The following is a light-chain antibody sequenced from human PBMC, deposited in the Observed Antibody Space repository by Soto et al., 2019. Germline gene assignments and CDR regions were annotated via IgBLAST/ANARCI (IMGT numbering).Light chain of an antibody. CDR1: QGISSY. J-gene: IGKJ1*01. Sequence: IQLTHSPSSVSSPVSDVVGTSVRASQGISSYLAWYKQKTGKGTKLMIYAAWSLQSGVQSRFSGSGSGTDFTLTISSLQPEDFATYYCQQSYSTPWRFGQGTKV. CDR2: AAW. CDR3: QQSYSTPWR. V-gene: IGKV1-39*01.